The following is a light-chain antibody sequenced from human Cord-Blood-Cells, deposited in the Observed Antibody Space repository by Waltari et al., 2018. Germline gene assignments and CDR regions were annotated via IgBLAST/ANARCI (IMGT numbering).Light chain of an antibody. V-gene: IGLV2-23*03. CDR2: ECS. CDR3: CSYAGSSTFVV. J-gene: IGLJ2*01. Sequence: QSALTQPASVSGSPGQSITISCTGPSSAVGSYNLVSWYQQHPGKAPKLMIYECSKRPSGVSNRFSGSKSGNTASLTISGLQAEDEADYYCCSYAGSSTFVVFGGGTKLTVL. CDR1: SSAVGSYNL.